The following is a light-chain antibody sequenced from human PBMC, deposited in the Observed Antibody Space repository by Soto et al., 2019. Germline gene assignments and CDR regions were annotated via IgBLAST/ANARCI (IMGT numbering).Light chain of an antibody. CDR1: QSVSSN. CDR2: GAS. V-gene: IGKV3-15*01. J-gene: IGKJ5*01. CDR3: QQYNNWPPIT. Sequence: IVVTPSAATLSVSQGERATLSCRASQSVSSNLAWYQQKPGQAPRLLIYGASTRATGIPARFSGSGSGTEFTLTISSLQSEDFAVYYCQQYNNWPPITFGQGTRLEI.